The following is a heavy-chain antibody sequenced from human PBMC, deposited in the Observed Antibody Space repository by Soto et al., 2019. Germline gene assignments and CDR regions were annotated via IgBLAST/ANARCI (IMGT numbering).Heavy chain of an antibody. CDR3: ARGHERITIFGVVIIPPYYYYYYGMDV. Sequence: ASVKVSCKASGGTFSSYAISWVRQAPGQGLEWMGGIIPIFGTANYAQKFQGRVTITADESTSTAYMELSSLRYEDTAVYYCARGHERITIFGVVIIPPYYYYYYGMDVWGQGTTVTVSS. V-gene: IGHV1-69*13. D-gene: IGHD3-3*01. CDR2: IIPIFGTA. J-gene: IGHJ6*02. CDR1: GGTFSSYA.